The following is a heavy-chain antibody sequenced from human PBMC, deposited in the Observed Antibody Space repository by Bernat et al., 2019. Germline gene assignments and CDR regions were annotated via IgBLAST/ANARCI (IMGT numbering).Heavy chain of an antibody. CDR1: GFTFSSYG. D-gene: IGHD5-18*01. J-gene: IGHJ5*02. Sequence: QVQLVESGGGVVQPGRSLRLSCAASGFTFSSYGMHWVRQAPGKGLEWVAVIWYDGSNKYYADSVKGRFTISRDNSKNTLYLQMNSLRAEDTAVYSWARESSEVDTVRAPLLESRGFDPWGQGTLVT. V-gene: IGHV3-33*01. CDR2: IWYDGSNK. CDR3: ARESSEVDTVRAPLLESRGFDP.